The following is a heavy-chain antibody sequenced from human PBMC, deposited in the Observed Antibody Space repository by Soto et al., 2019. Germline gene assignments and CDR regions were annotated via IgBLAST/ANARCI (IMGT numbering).Heavy chain of an antibody. Sequence: VHLVESGGGLVQPGGSLRLSCAASGFTFTNYWMSWVRQAPGKGLEWVANIKQDGSEQYYVDSVKGRFTISRDNAKNSLFLQMNSLSAEDTAVYFCASVLVLEWLVSGGPFAYWGQGTLVTVSP. V-gene: IGHV3-7*03. CDR1: GFTFTNYW. D-gene: IGHD6-19*01. CDR2: IKQDGSEQ. CDR3: ASVLVLEWLVSGGPFAY. J-gene: IGHJ4*02.